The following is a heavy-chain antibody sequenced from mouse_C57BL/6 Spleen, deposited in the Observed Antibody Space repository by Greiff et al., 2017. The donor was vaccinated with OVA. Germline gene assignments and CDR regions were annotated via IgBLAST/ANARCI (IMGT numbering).Heavy chain of an antibody. CDR3: ARQGYGPWFAY. CDR2: ISNGGGST. Sequence: EVKLVESGGGLVKPGGSLKLSCAASGFTFSDYYMYWVRQTPEKRLEWVAYISNGGGSTYYPDTVKGRFTITRDNAKNTLYLQMSRLKSEDTAMYYCARQGYGPWFAYWGQGTLVTVSA. D-gene: IGHD2-2*01. CDR1: GFTFSDYY. V-gene: IGHV5-12*01. J-gene: IGHJ3*01.